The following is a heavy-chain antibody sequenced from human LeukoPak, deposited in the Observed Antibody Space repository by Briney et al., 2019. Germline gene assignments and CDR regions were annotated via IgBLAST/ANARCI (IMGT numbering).Heavy chain of an antibody. J-gene: IGHJ4*02. CDR3: ARDYWWNYDY. CDR2: KSKDGSDK. V-gene: IGHV3-30-3*01. Sequence: GGSLRLSCAASGFTFSDYAMHWVRQAPGKGLEWVAVKSKDGSDKYYPGSVRGRFTISRDNSKNTIYLQMDSLRAEDTAIYYCARDYWWNYDYWGQGTLVTVS. CDR1: GFTFSDYA. D-gene: IGHD1-7*01.